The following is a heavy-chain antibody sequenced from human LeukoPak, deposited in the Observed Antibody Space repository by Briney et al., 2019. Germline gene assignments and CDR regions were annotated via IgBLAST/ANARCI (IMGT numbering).Heavy chain of an antibody. CDR1: RFTFSSYG. J-gene: IGHJ4*02. CDR3: AKEKFYYGLGSYYNCYFDY. D-gene: IGHD3-10*01. V-gene: IGHV3-30*18. CDR2: ISYDGNNK. Sequence: GGSLRLSCAASRFTFSSYGMHWVRQAPGKGLEWVAVISYDGNNKYYADSVKGRFTISRDNSKNSLYLQMNSLRAEDTAVYYCAKEKFYYGLGSYYNCYFDYWGQGTLVTVSS.